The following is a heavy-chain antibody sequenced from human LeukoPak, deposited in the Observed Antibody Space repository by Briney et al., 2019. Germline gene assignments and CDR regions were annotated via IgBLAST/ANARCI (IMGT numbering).Heavy chain of an antibody. CDR1: GGSISSCGYY. V-gene: IGHV4-31*03. Sequence: SETLSLTCTVSGGSISSCGYYWSWIRQHPGKGLEWIGYIYYSGSTYYNPSLKSRVTISVDTSKNQFSLKLSSVTAADTAVYYCARLIPATGGAYWFDPWGQGTLVTVSS. CDR3: ARLIPATGGAYWFDP. CDR2: IYYSGST. D-gene: IGHD2-2*01. J-gene: IGHJ5*02.